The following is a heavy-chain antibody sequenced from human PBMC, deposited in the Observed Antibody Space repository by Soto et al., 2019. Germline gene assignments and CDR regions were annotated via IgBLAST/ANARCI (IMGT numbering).Heavy chain of an antibody. D-gene: IGHD1-26*01. J-gene: IGHJ4*02. CDR2: INAGNGNT. Sequence: ASVKVSCKASGYTFTSYAMHWVRQAPGQRLEWMGWINAGNGNTKYSQKFQGRVTITRDTSASTAYMELSSLRSEDTAIYYCARDDSGYTGSHYIDYFNFWGQGTLVTVSS. CDR1: GYTFTSYA. CDR3: ARDDSGYTGSHYIDYFNF. V-gene: IGHV1-3*01.